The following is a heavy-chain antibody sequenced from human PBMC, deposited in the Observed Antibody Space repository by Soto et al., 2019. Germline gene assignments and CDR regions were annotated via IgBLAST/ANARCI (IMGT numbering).Heavy chain of an antibody. J-gene: IGHJ6*02. CDR2: IIPVFGTA. D-gene: IGHD3-10*01. V-gene: IGHV1-69*12. Sequence: QVQLVQSGAEVKKPGSSVKVSCKASGGSLTNYGVSWVRQAPGQGLEWRGGIIPVFGTANYAQKFQGRGTIAADESKSTVFMDVRSLRSEDTAVYYCARGDDTKLGVTNYYGMDVWGQGTTVTVSS. CDR3: ARGDDTKLGVTNYYGMDV. CDR1: GGSLTNYG.